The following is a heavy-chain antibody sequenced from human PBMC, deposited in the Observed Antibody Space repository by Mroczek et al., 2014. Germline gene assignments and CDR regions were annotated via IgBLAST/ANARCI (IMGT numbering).Heavy chain of an antibody. D-gene: IGHD2-2*02. CDR1: GYTFTSYD. J-gene: IGHJ6*02. CDR2: MNPNSGNT. V-gene: IGHV1-8*01. Sequence: VQLVQSGAEVKKPGASVKVSCKASGYTFTSYDINWVRQATGQGLEWMGWMNPNSGNTGYAQKFQGRVTMTRNTSISTAYMELSSLRSEDTAVYYCARWRVVPAAIYYYYGMDVWGQGTTVTVSS. CDR3: ARWRVVPAAIYYYYGMDV.